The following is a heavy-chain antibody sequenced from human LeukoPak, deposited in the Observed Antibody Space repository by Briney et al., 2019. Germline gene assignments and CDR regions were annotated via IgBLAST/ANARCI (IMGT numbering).Heavy chain of an antibody. V-gene: IGHV4-34*01. Sequence: PSETLSLTCAVYGVSFSGYYWSWLRQPPGKGLEWIGEINHSGSTNYNPSLKSRVTISVDTSKNQFSLKLSSVTAADTAVYYCARETFQKGAHYMDVWGKGTTITISS. CDR2: INHSGST. CDR1: GVSFSGYY. J-gene: IGHJ6*03. CDR3: ARETFQKGAHYMDV. D-gene: IGHD3-16*01.